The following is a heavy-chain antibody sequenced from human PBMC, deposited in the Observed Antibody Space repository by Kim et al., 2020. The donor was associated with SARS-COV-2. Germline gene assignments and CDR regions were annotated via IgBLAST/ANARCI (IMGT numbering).Heavy chain of an antibody. V-gene: IGHV3-30*04. CDR2: ISYDGSNK. J-gene: IGHJ6*02. Sequence: GGSLRLSCAASGFTFSSYAMHWVRQAPGKGLEWVAVISYDGSNKYYADSVKGRFTISRDNSKNTLYLQMNSLRVEDTAVYYCAREELSRYSSGWYYYYYGMDVWGQGTTVTVSS. D-gene: IGHD6-19*01. CDR1: GFTFSSYA. CDR3: AREELSRYSSGWYYYYYGMDV.